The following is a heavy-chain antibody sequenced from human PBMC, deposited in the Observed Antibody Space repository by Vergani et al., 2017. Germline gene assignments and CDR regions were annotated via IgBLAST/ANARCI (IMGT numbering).Heavy chain of an antibody. Sequence: VQLVESGGGLIQPGGSLRLSCAASGFTVSSNYMSWVRQAPGKGLEWVAVISYDGSNKYYADSVKGRFTISRDNSKNTLYLQMNSLRAEDTAVYYCAKDRSGNFDYWGQGTLVTVSS. CDR3: AKDRSGNFDY. CDR1: GFTVSSNY. D-gene: IGHD2-15*01. V-gene: IGHV3-30*18. CDR2: ISYDGSNK. J-gene: IGHJ4*02.